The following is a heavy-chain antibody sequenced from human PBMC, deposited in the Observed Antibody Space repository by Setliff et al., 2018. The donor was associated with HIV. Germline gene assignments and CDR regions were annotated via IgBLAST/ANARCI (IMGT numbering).Heavy chain of an antibody. CDR2: IYNSGYS. J-gene: IGHJ6*02. CDR3: EAATVGETGYYGIDV. D-gene: IGHD1-26*01. CDR1: GAPISSYY. Sequence: SETLSLTCKVSGAPISSYYWNWIRQPPGKGLEWIGYIYNSGYSNSKPSLKSRVTISLDTSKNQFSLKLSSVTAADTAVYYCEAATVGETGYYGIDVWGPGTTVTVSS. V-gene: IGHV4-59*01.